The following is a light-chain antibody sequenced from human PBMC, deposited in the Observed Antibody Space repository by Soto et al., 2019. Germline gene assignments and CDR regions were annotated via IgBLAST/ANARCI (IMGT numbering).Light chain of an antibody. CDR3: QQRSMWPQLT. J-gene: IGKJ4*01. CDR2: DAS. CDR1: QSVSSC. V-gene: IGKV3-11*01. Sequence: EIVLTQSPATLSLSPGERATLSCRASQSVSSCLAWYQQKPGQAPRLLIYDASNRATGIPARFSGSGSGTDFTLAISSLVPEDFAVNYCQQRSMWPQLTFGIGTKVEIK.